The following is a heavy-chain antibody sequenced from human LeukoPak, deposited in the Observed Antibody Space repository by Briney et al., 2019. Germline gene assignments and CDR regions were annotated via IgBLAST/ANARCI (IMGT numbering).Heavy chain of an antibody. CDR1: GFTFSSYS. CDR3: ARALPHRGRSLTYCSSTSCYSNWFDP. J-gene: IGHJ5*02. Sequence: GGSLRLSCAASGFTFSSYSMNWVRQAPGKGLEWVSYISSSSSTIYYADSVKGRFTISRDNAKNSLYLQMNSLRAEDTAVYYCARALPHRGRSLTYCSSTSCYSNWFDPWGQGTLVTVSS. CDR2: ISSSSSTI. D-gene: IGHD2-2*01. V-gene: IGHV3-48*01.